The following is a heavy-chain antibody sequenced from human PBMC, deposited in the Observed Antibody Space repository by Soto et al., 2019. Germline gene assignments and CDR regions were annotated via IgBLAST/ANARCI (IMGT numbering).Heavy chain of an antibody. CDR3: ARQKQTAMGVKTGGQSSFDY. D-gene: IGHD5-18*01. CDR2: IYPRDSDT. Sequence: PGESLKISCKGSGYSFTNYWIAWVRQMPGKGLEWMGNIYPRDSDTEYSPSFQGQVTISADRSISTAYLQWSSLKASDTAMYYCARQKQTAMGVKTGGQSSFDYWGQGTRVPVSS. CDR1: GYSFTNYW. J-gene: IGHJ4*02. V-gene: IGHV5-51*01.